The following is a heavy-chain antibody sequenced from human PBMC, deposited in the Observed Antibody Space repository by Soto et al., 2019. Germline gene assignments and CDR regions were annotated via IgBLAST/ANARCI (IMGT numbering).Heavy chain of an antibody. CDR3: AHAFGGTSWPNDAFDV. Sequence: HITLKESGPTLVKPTQTLTLTCIFSGFSFSADGVGVGWIRQPPVKTLEWLALIYWDDDTRYRPSLKSRLTITKDSSKNQVTLTMTNMDPLDTATYYCAHAFGGTSWPNDAFDVWGQGTVVTVSS. D-gene: IGHD3-16*01. J-gene: IGHJ3*01. CDR2: IYWDDDT. CDR1: GFSFSADGVG. V-gene: IGHV2-5*02.